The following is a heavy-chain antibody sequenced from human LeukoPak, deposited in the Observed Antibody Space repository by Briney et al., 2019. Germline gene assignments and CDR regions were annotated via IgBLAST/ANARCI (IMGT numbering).Heavy chain of an antibody. V-gene: IGHV1-18*04. CDR3: ARDQYYYDSSGYSPSGY. Sequence: ASVKVSCKASGYTFTSYYMHWVRQAPGQGLEWMGWISAYNGNTNYAQKLQGRVTMTTDTSTSTAYMELRSLRSDGTAVYYCARDQYYYDSSGYSPSGYWGQGTLVTVSS. D-gene: IGHD3-22*01. CDR2: ISAYNGNT. CDR1: GYTFTSYY. J-gene: IGHJ4*02.